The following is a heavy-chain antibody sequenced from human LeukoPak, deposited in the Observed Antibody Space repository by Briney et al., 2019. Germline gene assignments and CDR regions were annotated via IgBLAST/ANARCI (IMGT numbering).Heavy chain of an antibody. Sequence: SVKVSCKASGGTFSSYAISWVRQAPGQGLEWMGRIIPIFGTANYAQKFQGRVTITTDESTSTAYMELSSLRPEDTAVYYCARDGDPQLAFDYWGQGTLVTASS. CDR1: GGTFSSYA. CDR2: IIPIFGTA. CDR3: ARDGDPQLAFDY. V-gene: IGHV1-69*05. J-gene: IGHJ4*02. D-gene: IGHD7-27*01.